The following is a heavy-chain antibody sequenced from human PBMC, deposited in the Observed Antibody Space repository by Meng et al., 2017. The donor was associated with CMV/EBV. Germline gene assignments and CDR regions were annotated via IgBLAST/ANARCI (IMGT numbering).Heavy chain of an antibody. Sequence: ASVKVSCKASGYTLTRYYIHWVRLAPGQGLEWMGIINPTGDIATFAQRFQGRVTLTRDTSTSTVYMELRSLRFDDTAVYYCARDSSEQAGNTMIIVAYAALDIWGQGTMVTVSS. CDR3: ARDSSEQAGNTMIIVAYAALDI. D-gene: IGHD3-22*01. CDR2: INPTGDIA. V-gene: IGHV1-46*01. CDR1: GYTLTRYY. J-gene: IGHJ3*02.